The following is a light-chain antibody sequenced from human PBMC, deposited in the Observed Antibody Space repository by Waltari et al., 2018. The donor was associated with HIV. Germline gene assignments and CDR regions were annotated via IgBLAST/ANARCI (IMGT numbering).Light chain of an antibody. Sequence: QSVLTQTPSASGTPGQRVTLSFSGSTSDIGNNYVYWFQHFPGTPPKVLLSKNDQRPSGVSDRFSASKSGTSASLAISGLRTEDESDFYCAAWDDIRSGWIFGGGTKLTVL. CDR3: AAWDDIRSGWI. CDR2: KND. V-gene: IGLV1-47*01. CDR1: TSDIGNNY. J-gene: IGLJ2*01.